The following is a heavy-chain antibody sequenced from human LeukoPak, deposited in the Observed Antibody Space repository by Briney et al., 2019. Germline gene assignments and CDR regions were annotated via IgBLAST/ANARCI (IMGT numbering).Heavy chain of an antibody. D-gene: IGHD3-22*01. V-gene: IGHV4-59*05. J-gene: IGHJ4*02. CDR2: IYYSGST. Sequence: SETLSLTCTVSGGSISTYYWNWIRQPPGKGLEWIGSIYYSGSTYYNPSLKSRVTISVDTSKNQFSLKLSSVTAADTAVYYCASLQYNYDSSGYYFDYWGQGTLVTVSS. CDR3: ASLQYNYDSSGYYFDY. CDR1: GGSISTYY.